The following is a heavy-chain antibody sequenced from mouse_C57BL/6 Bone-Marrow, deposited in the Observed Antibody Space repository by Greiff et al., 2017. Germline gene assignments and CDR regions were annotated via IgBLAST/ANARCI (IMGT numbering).Heavy chain of an antibody. CDR2: IWSGGST. D-gene: IGHD2-3*01. CDR1: GFSLTSYG. V-gene: IGHV2-2*01. CDR3: ARNDGRYDGYYGYAMDY. J-gene: IGHJ4*01. Sequence: QVQLKQSGPGLVQPSQSLSITCTVSGFSLTSYGVHWVRQSPGKGLEWLGVIWSGGSTDYNAAFISRLSISKDNSKSQVFFKMNSLQADDTAIYYCARNDGRYDGYYGYAMDYWGQGTSVTVSS.